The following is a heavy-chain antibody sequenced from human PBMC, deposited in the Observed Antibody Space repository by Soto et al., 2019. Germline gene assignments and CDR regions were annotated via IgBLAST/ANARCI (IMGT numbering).Heavy chain of an antibody. Sequence: QVQLVQSGAAVKKPGSSVKVSCKASGGTFSRYTISWVRQAPGQGLEWMGRIIPILGIANYAQKFQGRVTITADKSTSTAYMELSSLGSEDTAVYYCARDGCSGGSCYISYYYCYMDVWGKGTTVTVSS. CDR1: GGTFSRYT. CDR3: ARDGCSGGSCYISYYYCYMDV. CDR2: IIPILGIA. D-gene: IGHD2-15*01. J-gene: IGHJ6*03. V-gene: IGHV1-69*08.